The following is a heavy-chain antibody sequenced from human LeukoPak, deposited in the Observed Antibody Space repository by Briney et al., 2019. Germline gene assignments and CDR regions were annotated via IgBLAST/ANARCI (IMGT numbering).Heavy chain of an antibody. CDR2: INPNSGGT. D-gene: IGHD2-15*01. V-gene: IGHV1-2*02. Sequence: GASVKVSCKASGYTFTGYYMHWVRRAPGQGLEWMGWINPNSGGTNYAQKFQGRVTMTRDTSISTAYMELSRLRSDDTAVYYCARLNGYCSGGSCYWDDYWGQGTLVTVSS. CDR3: ARLNGYCSGGSCYWDDY. J-gene: IGHJ4*02. CDR1: GYTFTGYY.